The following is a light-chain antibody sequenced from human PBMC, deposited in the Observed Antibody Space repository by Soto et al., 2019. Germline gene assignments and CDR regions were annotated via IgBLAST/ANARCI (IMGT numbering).Light chain of an antibody. V-gene: IGKV3-15*01. J-gene: IGKJ1*01. Sequence: IVMTQSPATLSVSPGERATLSCRASQNIYNNVAWYQHRPGQAPRLLIYRASTRATGVPARFSGSGFGTEYPITISSLQSEDFAVYCCLQYHNLWAFGQGTKVEIK. CDR1: QNIYNN. CDR2: RAS. CDR3: LQYHNLWA.